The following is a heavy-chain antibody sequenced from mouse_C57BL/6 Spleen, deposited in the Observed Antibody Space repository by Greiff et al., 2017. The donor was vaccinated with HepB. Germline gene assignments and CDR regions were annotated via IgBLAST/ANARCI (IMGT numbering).Heavy chain of an antibody. Sequence: QVQLQQSGAELARPGASVKLSCKASGYTFTSYGISWVKQRTGQGLEWIGEIYPRSGNTYYNEKFKGKATLTADKSSSTAYMELRSLTSEDSAVYFCARVYYDYDHVAFAYWGQGTLVTVSA. CDR3: ARVYYDYDHVAFAY. D-gene: IGHD2-4*01. J-gene: IGHJ3*01. V-gene: IGHV1-81*01. CDR2: IYPRSGNT. CDR1: GYTFTSYG.